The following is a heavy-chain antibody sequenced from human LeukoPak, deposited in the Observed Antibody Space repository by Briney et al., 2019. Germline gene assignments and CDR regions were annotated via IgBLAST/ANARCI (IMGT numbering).Heavy chain of an antibody. V-gene: IGHV1-46*01. CDR2: INPSGGST. CDR3: VPRKEWSCYMDV. CDR1: GYSFTSYY. D-gene: IGHD3-3*01. J-gene: IGHJ6*03. Sequence: ASVKVSCKASGYSFTSYYIHWVRLAPGQGLEWMGVINPSGGSTRYAQKFQDRVTMTRDMSTSTVYMELSSLRSEDTAVYYCVPRKEWSCYMDVWGKGTTVTVSS.